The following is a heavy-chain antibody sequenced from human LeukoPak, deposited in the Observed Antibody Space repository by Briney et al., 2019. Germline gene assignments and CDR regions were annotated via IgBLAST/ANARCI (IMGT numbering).Heavy chain of an antibody. V-gene: IGHV4-39*01. CDR2: IYFSGST. D-gene: IGHD6-13*01. CDR1: GGSITSSSYY. J-gene: IGHJ4*02. Sequence: PSETLSLTCTVSGGSITSSSYYWGWIRQPPGKGLEWIGSIYFSGSTYHNPSLRSRVTISVDTSKNQFSLKLNSVTAADTAVYYCATWITDSSSWTSSYFNYWGQGTLVTVSS. CDR3: ATWITDSSSWTSSYFNY.